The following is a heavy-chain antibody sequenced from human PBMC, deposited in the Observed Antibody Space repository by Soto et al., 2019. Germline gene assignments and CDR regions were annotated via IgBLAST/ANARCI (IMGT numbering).Heavy chain of an antibody. CDR3: AKVAVRYYYDSNGSKAFDI. CDR2: ISGSGGST. J-gene: IGHJ3*02. V-gene: IGHV3-23*01. D-gene: IGHD3-22*01. Sequence: GGSLRLSCAASVFTFSSYAMGWVRQAPGKGLEWVSAISGSGGSTYYADSVKGRFTISRDNSKNTLYLQMNSLRAEDTAVYYCAKVAVRYYYDSNGSKAFDIWGQGTMVTV. CDR1: VFTFSSYA.